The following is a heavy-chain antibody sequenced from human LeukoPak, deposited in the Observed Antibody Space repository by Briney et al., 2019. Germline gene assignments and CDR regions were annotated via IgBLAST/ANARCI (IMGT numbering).Heavy chain of an antibody. CDR1: GYTFTTYP. CDR2: INTNTGNP. V-gene: IGHV7-4-1*02. D-gene: IGHD6-13*01. CDR3: ARDPYTSSSWYRGRANNWFDP. Sequence: ASVKVSCRASGYTFTTYPMNWVRQAPGQGLEWMGWINTNTGNPTYAQGFTGRFVFSLDTSVSTAYLQISSLKADDTAVYYCARDPYTSSSWYRGRANNWFDPWGQGALVTVSS. J-gene: IGHJ5*02.